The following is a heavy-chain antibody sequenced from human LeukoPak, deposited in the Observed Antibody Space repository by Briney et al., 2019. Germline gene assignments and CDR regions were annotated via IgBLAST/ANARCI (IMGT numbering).Heavy chain of an antibody. J-gene: IGHJ3*02. CDR2: ISWNSGTI. V-gene: IGHV3-9*01. CDR3: VKGAAYHLGDAFDI. CDR1: GFTFDDYV. D-gene: IGHD2-15*01. Sequence: QPGRSLRLSCAASGFTFDDYVMNWVRQAPGKGLEWVSGISWNSGTIGYADSVKGRFTISRDNAKNSLYLQMNSLRAEDTALYYCVKGAAYHLGDAFDIWGQGTMVTVSS.